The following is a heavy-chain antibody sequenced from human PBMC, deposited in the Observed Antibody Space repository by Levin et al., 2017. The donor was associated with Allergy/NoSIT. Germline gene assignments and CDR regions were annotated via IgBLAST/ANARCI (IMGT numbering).Heavy chain of an antibody. CDR2: IYPGDSHT. D-gene: IGHD3-22*01. CDR1: GYKFRSFW. CDR3: ARAADRHYYISGYYPLAY. Sequence: RPGGSLRLSCQGSGYKFRSFWIGWVRQMPGKGLEWVGIIYPGDSHTTYSPSFQGHVTISVDESISTAYLQWSGLRASDTAIDYCARAADRHYYISGYYPLAYWGPGTLVTVSS. V-gene: IGHV5-51*01. J-gene: IGHJ4*02.